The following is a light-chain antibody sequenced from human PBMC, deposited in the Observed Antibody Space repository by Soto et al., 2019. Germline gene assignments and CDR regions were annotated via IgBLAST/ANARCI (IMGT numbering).Light chain of an antibody. Sequence: QSALTQPASVSGSRGQSITISCTGTSSDVGAYNFVSWYQQHPGKLPKLMIFDVSRRPSGVSDRVSGSKSGNTASLTISGLHAEDDGDYYCSSYTSSSTHVFGSGTKVTVL. CDR1: SSDVGAYNF. CDR3: SSYTSSSTHV. V-gene: IGLV2-14*03. J-gene: IGLJ1*01. CDR2: DVS.